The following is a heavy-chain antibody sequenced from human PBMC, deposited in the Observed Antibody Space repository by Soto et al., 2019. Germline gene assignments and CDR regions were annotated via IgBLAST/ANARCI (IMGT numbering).Heavy chain of an antibody. CDR3: ARAHPGNIVLMVYAKGHFDY. CDR1: GYTFTGYY. D-gene: IGHD2-8*01. J-gene: IGHJ4*02. CDR2: INPNSGGT. V-gene: IGHV1-2*02. Sequence: QVQLVQSGAEVQKPGASVKVSCKASGYTFTGYYMHWVRQAPGQGLEWMGCINPNSGGTNYAQKFQGRVTMTRDTSISTAYMERSRLRSDDTAVYYCARAHPGNIVLMVYAKGHFDYWGQGTLVTVSS.